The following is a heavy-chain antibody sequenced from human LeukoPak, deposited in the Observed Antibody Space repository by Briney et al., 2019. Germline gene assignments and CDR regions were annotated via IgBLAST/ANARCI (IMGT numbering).Heavy chain of an antibody. V-gene: IGHV4-39*07. D-gene: IGHD3-22*01. Sequence: PSETLSLTCTVSGGSISSSSYYWGWIRQPPGKGLEWIGSIYYSGSTYYNPSLKSRVTISVDTSKNQFSLKLSSVTAADTAVYYCARDPGYDSSGYYYDYWGQGTLVTVSS. CDR1: GGSISSSSYY. J-gene: IGHJ4*02. CDR3: ARDPGYDSSGYYYDY. CDR2: IYYSGST.